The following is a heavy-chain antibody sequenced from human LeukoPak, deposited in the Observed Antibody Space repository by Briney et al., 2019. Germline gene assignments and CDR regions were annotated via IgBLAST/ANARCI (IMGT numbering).Heavy chain of an antibody. CDR3: ARRDDSSGCYADDY. CDR2: IYPGDSDT. V-gene: IGHV5-51*01. J-gene: IGHJ4*02. Sequence: GESLKISCKGSGYSFTSYWIGWVRQMPGKGLEWMGIIYPGDSDTRYSPSFQGQVTISADKSISTAYLQRSSLKASDTATYYCARRDDSSGCYADDYWGQGTLVTVSS. CDR1: GYSFTSYW. D-gene: IGHD3-22*01.